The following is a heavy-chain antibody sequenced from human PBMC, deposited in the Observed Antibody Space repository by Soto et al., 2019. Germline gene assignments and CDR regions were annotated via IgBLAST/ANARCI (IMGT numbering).Heavy chain of an antibody. Sequence: QGQLVQAGAEVKKPGSSVKVSCKASGGTFSSYAISWVRQAPGQGLEWMGGIIPIFGTANYAHKFQGRVKITADESTSTAYMELSSMRSEDTAVYYCARDRAGYGSYYGMDVWGQGTTLTVSS. CDR1: GGTFSSYA. D-gene: IGHD5-12*01. V-gene: IGHV1-69*01. CDR3: ARDRAGYGSYYGMDV. J-gene: IGHJ6*02. CDR2: IIPIFGTA.